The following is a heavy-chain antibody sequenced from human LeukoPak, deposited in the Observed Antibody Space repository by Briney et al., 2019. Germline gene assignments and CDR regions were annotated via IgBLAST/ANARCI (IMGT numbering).Heavy chain of an antibody. CDR1: GGSISSSTYY. J-gene: IGHJ3*02. V-gene: IGHV4-39*01. CDR2: IYHSGST. D-gene: IGHD1-7*01. Sequence: PSETLSLTCTVSGGSISSSTYYWGWIRQPPGKGLEWFGSIYHSGSTYYNPSLRSRVTISVDTSKNQFSLKLSSVTAADTAVYYCARHPGWNYRTDAFDIWDQGTMVTVSS. CDR3: ARHPGWNYRTDAFDI.